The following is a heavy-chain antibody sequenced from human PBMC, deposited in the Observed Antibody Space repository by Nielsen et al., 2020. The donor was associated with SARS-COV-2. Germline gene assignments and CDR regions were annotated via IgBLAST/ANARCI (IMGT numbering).Heavy chain of an antibody. V-gene: IGHV3-23*01. Sequence: GGSLRLSCAASGFTFSSYAMSWVRQAPGKGLEWVSAISGSGGSTYYADSVKGRFTISRDNSKSTLYLQMNSLRAEDTAVYYCAKGRIAAAAKAPVDYWGQGTLVTVSS. CDR1: GFTFSSYA. CDR2: ISGSGGST. D-gene: IGHD6-13*01. J-gene: IGHJ4*02. CDR3: AKGRIAAAAKAPVDY.